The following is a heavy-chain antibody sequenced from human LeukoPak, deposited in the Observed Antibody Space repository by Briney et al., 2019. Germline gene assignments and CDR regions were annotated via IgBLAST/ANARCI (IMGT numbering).Heavy chain of an antibody. CDR2: IYHSGST. CDR3: ARDGISTYYDILTGYYPIDY. CDR1: GYSISRGNY. V-gene: IGHV4-38-2*02. Sequence: PSETLSLTCSVSGYSISRGNYWGWIRRPPGKGLEWIGTIYHSGSTYYNPSLKSRVTISVDTSKNQFSLRLNSVTAADTAVYYCARDGISTYYDILTGYYPIDYWGQGTLVTVSS. J-gene: IGHJ4*02. D-gene: IGHD3-9*01.